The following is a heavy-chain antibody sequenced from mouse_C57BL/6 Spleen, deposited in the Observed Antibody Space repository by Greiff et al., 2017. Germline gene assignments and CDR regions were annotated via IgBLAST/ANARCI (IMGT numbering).Heavy chain of an antibody. V-gene: IGHV1-39*01. CDR3: TRGGYGYDAGFAY. CDR2: IYPNYGTT. D-gene: IGHD2-2*01. CDR1: GYSFTDYN. J-gene: IGHJ3*01. Sequence: VQLQQSGPELVKPGASVKISCKASGYSFTDYNMNWVKQSKGKSLEWIGVIYPNYGTTSYNQQFKGKATLTVDQSCSTAFMQLNSLTSEDSAVYCGTRGGYGYDAGFAYWGQGTLVTVSA.